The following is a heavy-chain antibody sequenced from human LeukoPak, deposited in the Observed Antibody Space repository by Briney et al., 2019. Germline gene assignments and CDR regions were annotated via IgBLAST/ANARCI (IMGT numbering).Heavy chain of an antibody. V-gene: IGHV3-23*01. D-gene: IGHD1-26*01. J-gene: IGHJ4*02. CDR2: MSGSGGSI. CDR1: GFTFSSYA. CDR3: AKLDSGGSYPFDY. Sequence: PGGSLRLSCAASGFTFSSYAMSWVRQAPGKGLEWVSTMSGSGGSIYYADSVKGRFTISRDNSKNTLYLQMNSLRAEDTAVYYCAKLDSGGSYPFDYWGQGTLVTVSS.